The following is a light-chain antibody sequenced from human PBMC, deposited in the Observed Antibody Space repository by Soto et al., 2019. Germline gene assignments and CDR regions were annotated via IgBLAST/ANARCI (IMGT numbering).Light chain of an antibody. CDR3: QQHTNSPLT. V-gene: IGKV3-11*01. CDR2: YAS. CDR1: QSVGSY. J-gene: IGKJ5*01. Sequence: EIVLTQSPGTLSLSPGERATLSCRASQSVGSYLAWYQQRPGQAPRLLIYYASTRATGTPARISGSGSGTDFTLTISSLEPEDSAIYYCQQHTNSPLTFGQGTRLEIK.